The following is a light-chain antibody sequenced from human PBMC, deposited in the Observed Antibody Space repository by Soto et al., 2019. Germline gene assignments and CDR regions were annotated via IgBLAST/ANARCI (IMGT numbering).Light chain of an antibody. CDR2: EVD. CDR1: SSDVGVYTY. J-gene: IGLJ1*01. Sequence: SVLTQPPSASGSPGQSVTISCTGTSSDVGVYTYVSWYQQHPGRAPKLMIYEVDQRPSDIPNRFSGSKSGSTAFLTVSGLQAEDEADYYCSSYAGTNNYVFGSGTKVNVL. CDR3: SSYAGTNNYV. V-gene: IGLV2-8*01.